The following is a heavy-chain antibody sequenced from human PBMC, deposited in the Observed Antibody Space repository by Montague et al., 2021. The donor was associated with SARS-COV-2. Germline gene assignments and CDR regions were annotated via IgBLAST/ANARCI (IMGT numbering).Heavy chain of an antibody. CDR3: VTRPPDGTVPFDY. V-gene: IGHV4-31*03. D-gene: IGHD4-17*01. Sequence: TLSLTCTVSGASISTGPFYWSWIRQSPGKGLEWIGNIYYSGSTYYNPSLKSRITMSVDPSKKQFSLTLSSVTAADTAIYYCVTRPPDGTVPFDYWGQGTLVTVSS. CDR1: GASISTGPFY. CDR2: IYYSGST. J-gene: IGHJ4*02.